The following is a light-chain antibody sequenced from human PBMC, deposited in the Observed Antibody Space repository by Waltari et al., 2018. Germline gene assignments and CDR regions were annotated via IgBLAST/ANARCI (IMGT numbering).Light chain of an antibody. CDR3: QAWDTTTVL. J-gene: IGLJ2*01. Sequence: SYELTQPPSVSVSPRQTASITCSGNKLGDKFVSWCQQQPGQSPVLVIYDDSKRPSGIPERFSGFNSGNTVTLIISGTQAVDEAEYYCQAWDTTTVLFGSGTKLSVL. V-gene: IGLV3-1*01. CDR1: KLGDKF. CDR2: DDS.